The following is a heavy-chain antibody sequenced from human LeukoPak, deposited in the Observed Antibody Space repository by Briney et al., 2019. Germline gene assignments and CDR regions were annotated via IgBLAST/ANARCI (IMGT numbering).Heavy chain of an antibody. Sequence: PGGSLRLSCEASGFTFDNYAMHWVRQAPGRRLEWVAVISFDGNQEYYPDSVKGRFTISRDNAKNSLYLQMNSLRAEDTAVYYCARLNEGIAARDWGQGTLVTVSS. CDR3: ARLNEGIAARD. V-gene: IGHV3-30-3*01. CDR2: ISFDGNQE. CDR1: GFTFDNYA. J-gene: IGHJ4*02. D-gene: IGHD6-6*01.